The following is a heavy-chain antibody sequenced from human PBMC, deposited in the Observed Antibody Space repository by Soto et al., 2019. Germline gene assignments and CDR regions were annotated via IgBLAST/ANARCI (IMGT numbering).Heavy chain of an antibody. D-gene: IGHD6-19*01. CDR1: GFTFDDYA. Sequence: EVQLVESGGGLVQPGRSLRLSCAASGFTFDDYAMHWVRQAPGKGLEWVSGISWNSGSIGYADSVKGRFTISRDNAKNSLYLQMNSRRAEDTALYYCAKDLGSGWYFRPKWGDSWGQGTLVTVSS. CDR2: ISWNSGSI. J-gene: IGHJ4*02. CDR3: AKDLGSGWYFRPKWGDS. V-gene: IGHV3-9*01.